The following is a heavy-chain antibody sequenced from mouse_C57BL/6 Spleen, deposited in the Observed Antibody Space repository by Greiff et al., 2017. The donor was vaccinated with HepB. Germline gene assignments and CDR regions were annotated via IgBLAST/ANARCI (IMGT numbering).Heavy chain of an antibody. CDR3: ARQRQLRLAMDY. J-gene: IGHJ4*01. CDR1: GFTFSDYY. V-gene: IGHV5-12*01. CDR2: ISNGGGST. D-gene: IGHD3-2*02. Sequence: EVKLVESGGGLVQPGGSLKLSCAASGFTFSDYYMYWVRQTPEKRLEWVAYISNGGGSTYYPDTVKGRFTISRDNANNALYLQMSRLKSEDTAMYYCARQRQLRLAMDYWGQGTSVTVSS.